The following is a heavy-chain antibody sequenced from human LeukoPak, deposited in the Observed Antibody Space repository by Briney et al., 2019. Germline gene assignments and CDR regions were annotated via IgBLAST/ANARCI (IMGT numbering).Heavy chain of an antibody. J-gene: IGHJ4*02. CDR3: ARVDIAAAVDY. CDR1: GGSISSGGYY. CDR2: IYHSGST. D-gene: IGHD6-13*01. V-gene: IGHV4-30-2*01. Sequence: SETLSLTCTVSGGSISSGGYYWSWIRQPPGKGQEWIGYIYHSGSTYYNPSLKSRVTISVDRSKNQFSLKLSSVTAADTAVYYCARVDIAAAVDYWGQGTLVTVSS.